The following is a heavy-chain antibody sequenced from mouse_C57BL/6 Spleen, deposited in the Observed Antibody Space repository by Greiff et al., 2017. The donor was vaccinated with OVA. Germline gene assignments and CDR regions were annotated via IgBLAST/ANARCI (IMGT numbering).Heavy chain of an antibody. J-gene: IGHJ2*01. CDR1: GFTFTDYY. CDR2: IRNKANGYTT. Sequence: DVMLVESGGGLVQPGGSLSLSCAASGFTFTDYYMSWVRQPPGKALEWLGFIRNKANGYTTEYSASVKGRFTISRDNSQSILYLQMNALRAEDSATYYCARELEGSPYFDYWGQGTTLTVSS. D-gene: IGHD4-1*01. V-gene: IGHV7-3*01. CDR3: ARELEGSPYFDY.